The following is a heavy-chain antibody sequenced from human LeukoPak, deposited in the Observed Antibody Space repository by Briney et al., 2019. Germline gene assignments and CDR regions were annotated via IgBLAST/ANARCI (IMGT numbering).Heavy chain of an antibody. V-gene: IGHV5-51*01. CDR1: GYSFTSYW. J-gene: IGHJ3*02. CDR2: IYPGDSDT. D-gene: IGHD6-19*01. CDR3: ARRGGNKRGVAGPLDAFDI. Sequence: GESLKISCKGSGYSFTSYWIGWVRQMPGKGLEWMGIIYPGDSDTRYSPSFQGQVTISADKSISTAYLQWSSLKASDTAMYYCARRGGNKRGVAGPLDAFDIWGQGTMVTVSS.